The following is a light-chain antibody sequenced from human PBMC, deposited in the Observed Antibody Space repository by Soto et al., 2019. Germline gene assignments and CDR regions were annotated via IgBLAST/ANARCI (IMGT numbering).Light chain of an antibody. V-gene: IGKV3-20*01. J-gene: IGKJ5*01. CDR3: QQYGGSPPIT. Sequence: EIVVTQSPGTLSLSPGERVTLSCRASQSVSSSFLAWYQQKPGQAPSLLIYDTSSRATGIPDRFSGSGSGTDFTLTISRLEPEDFAVYYCQQYGGSPPITFGQGTRLEIK. CDR1: QSVSSSF. CDR2: DTS.